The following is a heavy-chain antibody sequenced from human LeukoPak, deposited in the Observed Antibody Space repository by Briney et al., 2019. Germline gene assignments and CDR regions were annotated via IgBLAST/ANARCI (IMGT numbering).Heavy chain of an antibody. D-gene: IGHD2-2*01. J-gene: IGHJ4*02. CDR1: GGSFSGYY. V-gene: IGHV4-34*01. CDR3: ARGKIVVVPAAMTSDFDY. CDR2: INHSGST. Sequence: PSETLSLTCTVYGGSFSGYYWSWIRQPPGKGLEWIGEINHSGSTNYNPSLKSRVTISVDTSKNQFSPKLSSVTAADTAVYYCARGKIVVVPAAMTSDFDYWGQGTLVTVSS.